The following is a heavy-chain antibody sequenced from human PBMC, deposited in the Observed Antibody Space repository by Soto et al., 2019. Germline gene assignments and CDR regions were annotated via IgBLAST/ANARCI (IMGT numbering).Heavy chain of an antibody. V-gene: IGHV4-59*01. Sequence: PSETLSLTCTVAGGSISSYYWSWIRQPPGKGLEWIGYIYYSGSTNYNPSLKSRVTISVDTSKNQFSLKLSSVTAADTAVYYCARDKASSSGSAFDIWGQGTMVTVSS. D-gene: IGHD6-19*01. J-gene: IGHJ3*02. CDR1: GGSISSYY. CDR3: ARDKASSSGSAFDI. CDR2: IYYSGST.